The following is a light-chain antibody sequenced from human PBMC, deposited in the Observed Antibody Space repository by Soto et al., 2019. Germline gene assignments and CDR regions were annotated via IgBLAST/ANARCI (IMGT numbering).Light chain of an antibody. CDR2: GAS. Sequence: EIVLTQSPGTLSLSPGERATLPCRASQSVSRSYLAWYQQKPGQAPRLLIYGASSRATGIPDRFSGSGSGTDFTLTISRLEPEDFAVYYCQQYGSSPFTFGPGTTVDIK. CDR3: QQYGSSPFT. V-gene: IGKV3-20*01. J-gene: IGKJ3*01. CDR1: QSVSRSY.